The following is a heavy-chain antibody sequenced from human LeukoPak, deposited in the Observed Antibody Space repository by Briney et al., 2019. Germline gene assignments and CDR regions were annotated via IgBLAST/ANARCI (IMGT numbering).Heavy chain of an antibody. Sequence: GGSLRLSCAASRFTFSSYSMNWVRQAPGKGLEWVSSISGSSGYIYYADSVRGRFTISRDNAKNSLYLQMNSLRPEDTAVYYCAGEVGQIAVAGTRYCDYWGQGTLVTVSS. CDR1: RFTFSSYS. J-gene: IGHJ4*02. CDR2: ISGSSGYI. D-gene: IGHD6-19*01. CDR3: AGEVGQIAVAGTRYCDY. V-gene: IGHV3-21*01.